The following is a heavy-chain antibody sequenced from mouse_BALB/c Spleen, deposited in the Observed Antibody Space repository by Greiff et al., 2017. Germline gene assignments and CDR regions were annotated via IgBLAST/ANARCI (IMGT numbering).Heavy chain of an antibody. CDR3: ARGEGGAMDY. Sequence: EVKLVESGGGLVQPGGSRKLSCAASGFTFSSFGMHWVRQAPEKGLEWVAYISSGSSTIYYADTVKGRFTISRDNARNILYLQMSSLRSEDTAMYYCARGEGGAMDYWGQGTSVTVSS. J-gene: IGHJ4*01. CDR1: GFTFSSFG. V-gene: IGHV5-17*02. CDR2: ISSGSSTI.